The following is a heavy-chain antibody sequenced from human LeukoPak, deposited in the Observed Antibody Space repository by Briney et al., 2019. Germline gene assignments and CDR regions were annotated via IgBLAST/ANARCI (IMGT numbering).Heavy chain of an antibody. CDR1: GGSISSSSYY. J-gene: IGHJ5*02. CDR2: IYHSGST. Sequence: PSGTLSLTCTLSGGSISSSSYYWGWIRQPPGKGLEWFGEIYHSGSTNNNPSPKSGVTISVDKSKTQFPLTLSSVTAADTAVYYRARAPIQLWLVAGNWFDPWGQGALVTVSS. D-gene: IGHD5-18*01. V-gene: IGHV4-39*06. CDR3: ARAPIQLWLVAGNWFDP.